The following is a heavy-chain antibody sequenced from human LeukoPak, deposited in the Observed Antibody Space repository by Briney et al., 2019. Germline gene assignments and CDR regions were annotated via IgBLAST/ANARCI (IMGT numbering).Heavy chain of an antibody. J-gene: IGHJ5*02. CDR3: AKDGGVVGATRWFDP. D-gene: IGHD1-26*01. V-gene: IGHV3-30*02. Sequence: GGSLRLSCAASGFTFSSYGMHWVRQAPGKGLEGVAFIRYDGSNKYYADSVKGRFTISRDNYKNTLYLQMNSLRAEDTAVYYCAKDGGVVGATRWFDPWGQGTLVTVSS. CDR2: IRYDGSNK. CDR1: GFTFSSYG.